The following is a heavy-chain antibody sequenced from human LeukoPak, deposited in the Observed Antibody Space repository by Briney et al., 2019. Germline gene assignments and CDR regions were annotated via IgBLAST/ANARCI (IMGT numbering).Heavy chain of an antibody. CDR3: ARGPHRQGAVVAAIPFDY. CDR2: INHSGST. D-gene: IGHD2-15*01. CDR1: GGSFSGYY. V-gene: IGHV4-34*01. J-gene: IGHJ4*02. Sequence: SETLSLTCAVHGGSFSGYYWSWIRQPPGKGLEWIGEINHSGSTNYNPSLKSRVTISVDTSKNQFSLKLSSVTAADTAVYYCARGPHRQGAVVAAIPFDYWGQGTLVTVSS.